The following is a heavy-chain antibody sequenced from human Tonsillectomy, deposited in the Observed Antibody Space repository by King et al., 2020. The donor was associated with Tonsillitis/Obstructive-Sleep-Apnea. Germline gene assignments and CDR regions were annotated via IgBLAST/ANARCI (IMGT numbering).Heavy chain of an antibody. D-gene: IGHD3-3*01. J-gene: IGHJ4*02. Sequence: VQLVESGGGLVKPGGSLRLSCAASGFTFSNAWMSWVRQAPGKGLEWVGRIKSKTDGGTTDYAAPVKGRFTISRDDSKNTLYLQMNSLKTEDIAVYYCTTAPGITIFGVVIDYWGQGTLVTVSS. V-gene: IGHV3-15*01. CDR2: IKSKTDGGTT. CDR1: GFTFSNAW. CDR3: TTAPGITIFGVVIDY.